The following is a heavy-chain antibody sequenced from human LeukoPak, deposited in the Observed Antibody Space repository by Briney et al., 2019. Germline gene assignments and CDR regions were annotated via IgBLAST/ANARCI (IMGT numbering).Heavy chain of an antibody. CDR3: ARLSYYDSSGYWQTQDNWFDP. CDR2: IYPGDSDT. V-gene: IGHV5-51*01. Sequence: GESPKISCKGSGYSFTSYWIGWVRQMPGKGLEWMGIIYPGDSDTRYSPSFQGQVTISADKSISTAYLQWSSLKASDTAMYYCARLSYYDSSGYWQTQDNWFDPWGQGTLVTVSS. D-gene: IGHD3-22*01. CDR1: GYSFTSYW. J-gene: IGHJ5*02.